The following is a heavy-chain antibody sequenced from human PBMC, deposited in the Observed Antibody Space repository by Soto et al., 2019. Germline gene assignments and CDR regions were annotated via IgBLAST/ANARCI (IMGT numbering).Heavy chain of an antibody. D-gene: IGHD1-7*01. V-gene: IGHV3-23*01. CDR2: IASRDGST. Sequence: PGGSLGLSCAVSGFSFSNFSMSWIRQAPGKGLEWVSAIASRDGSTYYTDSVRGRSTISRDNSKNTLFLQMNSLRAEDTAIYYCAKVQVNWDCSFDYWGQGTPVTVSS. J-gene: IGHJ4*02. CDR3: AKVQVNWDCSFDY. CDR1: GFSFSNFS.